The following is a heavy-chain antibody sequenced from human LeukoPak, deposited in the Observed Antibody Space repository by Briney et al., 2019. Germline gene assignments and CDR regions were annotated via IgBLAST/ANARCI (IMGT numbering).Heavy chain of an antibody. D-gene: IGHD5-18*01. CDR3: ARVRGYSYGYFLAFDP. Sequence: PSETLSLTCAVSGGSISSSNWWSWIRQPPGKGLEWIGEIYHSGSTNYNPSLKSRVTISVDTSKNQFSLKLSSVTAADTAVYYCARVRGYSYGYFLAFDPRGQGTLVTVSS. CDR1: GGSISSSNW. CDR2: IYHSGST. V-gene: IGHV4-4*02. J-gene: IGHJ5*02.